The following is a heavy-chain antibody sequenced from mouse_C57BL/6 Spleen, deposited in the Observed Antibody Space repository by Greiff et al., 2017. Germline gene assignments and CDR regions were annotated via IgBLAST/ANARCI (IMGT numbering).Heavy chain of an antibody. V-gene: IGHV5-17*01. CDR1: GFTFSDYG. J-gene: IGHJ4*01. CDR3: ARLYGYDVGYAMDY. Sequence: EVKLVESGGGLVKPGGSLKLSCAASGFTFSDYGMHWVRQAPEKGLEWVAYISSGSSTIYYADTVKGRCTISSDNAKNTLFLQMTSLRSEDTAMYYCARLYGYDVGYAMDYWGQGTSVTVSS. D-gene: IGHD2-2*01. CDR2: ISSGSSTI.